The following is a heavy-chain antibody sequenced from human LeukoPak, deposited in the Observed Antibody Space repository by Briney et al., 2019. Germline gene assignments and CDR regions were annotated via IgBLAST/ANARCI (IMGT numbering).Heavy chain of an antibody. Sequence: GGSLRLSCAASGFTFSDYGLHWVRQAPGKGLEWVAVIWYDGSNEYSADSVKGRFTISRDNPRNTLYLQMNSLGAEDTAVYYCARDLRPRGTMVRGFTYWGQGALVTVSS. J-gene: IGHJ4*02. CDR2: IWYDGSNE. V-gene: IGHV3-33*01. D-gene: IGHD3-10*01. CDR3: ARDLRPRGTMVRGFTY. CDR1: GFTFSDYG.